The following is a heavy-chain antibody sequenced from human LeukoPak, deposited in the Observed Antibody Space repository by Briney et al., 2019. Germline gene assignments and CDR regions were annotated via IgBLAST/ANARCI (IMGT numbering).Heavy chain of an antibody. CDR1: GFTFSIYC. CDR2: VSGSGGST. J-gene: IGHJ5*02. Sequence: GSLRLAWVASGFTFSIYCMHCVRQAPGKGLEWVSAVSGSGGSTSYADSVKGRFTISRDNSKNTVYLKMNSLRAEDTAVYYCAKGANSGSYFDWFDPWGQGTLVTVSS. D-gene: IGHD1-26*01. V-gene: IGHV3-23*01. CDR3: AKGANSGSYFDWFDP.